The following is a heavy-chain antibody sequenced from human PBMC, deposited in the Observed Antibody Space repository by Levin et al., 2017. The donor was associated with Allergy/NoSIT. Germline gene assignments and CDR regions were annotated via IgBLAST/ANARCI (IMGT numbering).Heavy chain of an antibody. V-gene: IGHV1-8*01. CDR2: MNPNSGNT. Sequence: GGSLRLSCKASGYTFTSYDINWVRQATGQGLEWMGWMNPNSGNTGYAQKFQGRVTMTRNTSISTAYMELSSLRSEDTAVYYCARGARIAAADPWGQGTLVTVSS. CDR1: GYTFTSYD. CDR3: ARGARIAAADP. D-gene: IGHD6-13*01. J-gene: IGHJ5*02.